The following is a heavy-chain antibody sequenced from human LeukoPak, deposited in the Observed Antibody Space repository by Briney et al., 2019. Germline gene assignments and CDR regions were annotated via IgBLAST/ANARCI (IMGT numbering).Heavy chain of an antibody. Sequence: GGSLRLSCAASGFTFSSYAMSWVRQAPGKGLDWVSAISGSSGGTYYTDSVKGRFTISRDNSKNTLYLQMNSLRAEDTAVYYCAKESESMSTTSFDYWGQGVLVTVSS. J-gene: IGHJ4*02. CDR1: GFTFSSYA. D-gene: IGHD5-24*01. CDR2: ISGSSGGT. CDR3: AKESESMSTTSFDY. V-gene: IGHV3-23*01.